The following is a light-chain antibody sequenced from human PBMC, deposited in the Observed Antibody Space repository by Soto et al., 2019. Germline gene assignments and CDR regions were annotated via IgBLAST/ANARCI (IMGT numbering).Light chain of an antibody. CDR1: QGISSY. V-gene: IGKV1-5*01. CDR3: QHYNSYSEA. Sequence: DIQMTQSPSFLSATVGDRVTITCQASQGISSYLAWYQQKPGKAPKLLIYDASSLESGVPSRFSGSGSGTEFTLTISSLQPDDFATYYCQHYNSYSEAFAQGTMV. CDR2: DAS. J-gene: IGKJ1*01.